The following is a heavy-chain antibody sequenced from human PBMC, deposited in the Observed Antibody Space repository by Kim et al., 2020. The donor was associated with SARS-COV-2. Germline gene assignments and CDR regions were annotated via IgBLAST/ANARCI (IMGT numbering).Heavy chain of an antibody. CDR3: ARGLYSSGGF. CDR2: INPSGGST. D-gene: IGHD3-10*01. V-gene: IGHV1-46*01. Sequence: ASVKLSCKAAGYTFSNYYMHWVRQAPGQGLEWMAMINPSGGSTVYAQKFQDRVTTTRDTSTSTVYMEMSGLTSEDTAVYDCARGLYSSGGFWGQGTLVTV. CDR1: GYTFSNYY. J-gene: IGHJ4*02.